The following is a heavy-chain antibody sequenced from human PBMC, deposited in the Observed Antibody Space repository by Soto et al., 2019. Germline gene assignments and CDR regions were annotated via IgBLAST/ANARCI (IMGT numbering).Heavy chain of an antibody. J-gene: IGHJ3*02. CDR2: INPDNGGT. D-gene: IGHD3-22*01. CDR3: ASNTYDSSGYYREEAFDI. V-gene: IGHV1-2*02. Sequence: QVQLVQSGAEVKKPGASVKVSCKASGYTFTGHYMYWVRQAFGQGLEWMGWINPDNGGTSYAQKFQGRVTMTTDTSISTAYMELNRLTSDDTAVYYCASNTYDSSGYYREEAFDIWGQGTMVTVSS. CDR1: GYTFTGHY.